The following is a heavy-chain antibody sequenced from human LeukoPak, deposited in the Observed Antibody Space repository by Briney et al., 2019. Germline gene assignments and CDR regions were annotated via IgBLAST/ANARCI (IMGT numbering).Heavy chain of an antibody. CDR3: ARDYQQLVLDAFDI. V-gene: IGHV1-69*13. CDR1: GYIFTDYY. CDR2: IIPIFGTA. Sequence: SVKVSCKASGYIFTDYYMHWVRQAPGQGLEWMGGIIPIFGTANYAQKFQGRVAITADESTSTAYMELSSLRSEDTAVYYCARDYQQLVLDAFDIWGQGTMVTVSS. D-gene: IGHD6-6*01. J-gene: IGHJ3*02.